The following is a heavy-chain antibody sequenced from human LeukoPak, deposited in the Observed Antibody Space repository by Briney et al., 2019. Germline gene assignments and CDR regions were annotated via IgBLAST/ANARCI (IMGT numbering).Heavy chain of an antibody. CDR3: ARGPGITIFGVVIIENWFDP. D-gene: IGHD3-3*01. J-gene: IGHJ5*02. CDR1: GYTFTSYD. CDR2: MNPNSGNT. Sequence: ASVKVSCKASGYTFTSYDINWVRQATGQGLGWMGWMNPNSGNTGYAQKFQGRVTMTRNTSISTAYMELSSLRSEDTAVYYCARGPGITIFGVVIIENWFDPWGQGTLVTVSS. V-gene: IGHV1-8*01.